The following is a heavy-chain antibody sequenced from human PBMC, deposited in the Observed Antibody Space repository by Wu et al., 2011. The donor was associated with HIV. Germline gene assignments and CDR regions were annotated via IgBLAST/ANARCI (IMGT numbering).Heavy chain of an antibody. Sequence: LVQSGPEVKKPGSSVKVSCRASGGSFNDYAISWVRHGPGQGLEWLGRIIPLFGTSNYAQRFQDRVTITADESTRTVFMDLSSLKSDDTAVYYCAFGGGEILNMYYFNFWGQGTLVKVSS. CDR1: GGSFNDYA. J-gene: IGHJ4*02. CDR3: AFGGGEILNMYYFNF. CDR2: IIPLFGTS. V-gene: IGHV1-69*15. D-gene: IGHD3-10*01.